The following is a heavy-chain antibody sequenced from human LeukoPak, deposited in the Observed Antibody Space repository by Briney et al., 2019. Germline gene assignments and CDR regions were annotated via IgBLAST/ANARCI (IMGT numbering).Heavy chain of an antibody. CDR3: ARDSTSVGAFDP. CDR2: ISSSGSTK. CDR1: GFTFSDYY. J-gene: IGHJ5*02. Sequence: GGSLRLSCAASGFTFSDYYMSWIRQAPGRGLEWVSYISSSGSTKYYADSVKGRFTVSRDNAKNSLDLQMNSLRADDTAVYYCARDSTSVGAFDPWGQGALVTVSS. V-gene: IGHV3-11*01.